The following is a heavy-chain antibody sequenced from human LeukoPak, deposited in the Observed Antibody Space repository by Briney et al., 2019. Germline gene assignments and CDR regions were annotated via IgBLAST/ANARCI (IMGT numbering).Heavy chain of an antibody. J-gene: IGHJ3*02. CDR2: ISYDGSNK. CDR3: ARAGRGDGAFDI. V-gene: IGHV3-30-3*01. Sequence: PGGSLRLSCAASGFTFSSYAMHWVRQAPGKGLEWVAVISYDGSNKYYADSVKGRFTISRDNSKNTLYLQMNSLRAEDTAVYYCARAGRGDGAFDIWGQGTMVTVSS. D-gene: IGHD3-16*01. CDR1: GFTFSSYA.